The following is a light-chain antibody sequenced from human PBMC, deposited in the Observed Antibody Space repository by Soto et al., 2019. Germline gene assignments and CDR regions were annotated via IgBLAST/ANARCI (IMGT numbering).Light chain of an antibody. Sequence: QSVLTQPASVSGSPGQSITISCTGTSSDVGAYKYVSWYQQHPGKAPKLIIYDVSNRPSGVSDRFSGSKSGNTASLTISGLQAEDEAAYYCSSYTGSSILDVVFGGGTKLTVL. CDR2: DVS. CDR1: SSDVGAYKY. V-gene: IGLV2-14*03. J-gene: IGLJ2*01. CDR3: SSYTGSSILDVV.